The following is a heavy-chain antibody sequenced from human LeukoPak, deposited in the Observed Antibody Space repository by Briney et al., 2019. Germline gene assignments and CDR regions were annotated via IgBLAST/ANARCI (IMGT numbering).Heavy chain of an antibody. D-gene: IGHD1-20*01. V-gene: IGHV3-74*01. J-gene: IGHJ4*02. CDR2: IYVDGRTT. Sequence: PGGSLRLSCVASGFTFSNYWMHWVRQPPGKGLVWVSRIYVDGRTTNYADSVKGRFTISRDNSKNTLSLQMNSLRAEDTAVYYCARDRGITGYLDYWGQGTLVTVSS. CDR3: ARDRGITGYLDY. CDR1: GFTFSNYW.